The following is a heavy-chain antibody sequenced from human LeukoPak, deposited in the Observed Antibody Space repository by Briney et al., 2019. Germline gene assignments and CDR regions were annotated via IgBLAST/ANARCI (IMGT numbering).Heavy chain of an antibody. D-gene: IGHD3-16*01. J-gene: IGHJ4*02. Sequence: ASVKVSCTASGYSFSDYHINWGRQASGQGPEWMGCINPNNGDTDYAQAFQGRVTMTRDTSISTAYMELNRLRSDDTAMYYCARGEYSNGYPYRLDFWGQGTLLTVSS. CDR2: INPNNGDT. CDR1: GYSFSDYH. V-gene: IGHV1-2*02. CDR3: ARGEYSNGYPYRLDF.